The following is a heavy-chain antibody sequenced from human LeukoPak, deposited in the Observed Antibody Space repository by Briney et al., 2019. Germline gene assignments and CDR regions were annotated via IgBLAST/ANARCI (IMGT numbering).Heavy chain of an antibody. CDR1: GFTFSSYW. CDR2: ISSSSSYT. V-gene: IGHV3-11*06. J-gene: IGHJ6*02. Sequence: GGSLRLSCAASGFTFSSYWMSWIRQAPGKGLEWVSYISSSSSYTNYADSVKGRFTISRDNAKNSLYLQMNSLRAEDTAVYYCARVASSEWLSYGMDVWGQGTTVTVSS. CDR3: ARVASSEWLSYGMDV. D-gene: IGHD3-3*01.